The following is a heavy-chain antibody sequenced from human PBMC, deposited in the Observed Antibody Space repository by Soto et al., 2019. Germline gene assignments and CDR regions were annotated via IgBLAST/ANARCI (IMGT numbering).Heavy chain of an antibody. CDR1: GFTFSSYA. D-gene: IGHD6-13*01. CDR2: ISGSGGST. CDR3: AKKIAIAAPGDYYMDV. V-gene: IGHV3-23*01. Sequence: GGSLRLSCAASGFTFSSYAMSWVRQAPGKGLEWVSAISGSGGSTYYADSVKGRFTISRDNSKNTLYLQMNSLRAEDTAVYYCAKKIAIAAPGDYYMDVWGKGTTVTVSS. J-gene: IGHJ6*03.